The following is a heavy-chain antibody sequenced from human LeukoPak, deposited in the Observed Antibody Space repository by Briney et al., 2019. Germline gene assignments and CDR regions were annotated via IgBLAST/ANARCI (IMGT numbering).Heavy chain of an antibody. J-gene: IGHJ3*02. CDR1: GGSISSSNW. CDR2: IYRSGST. D-gene: IGHD3-3*01. CDR3: ARDLLEWPDAFDI. Sequence: PSETLSLTCAVSGGSISSSNWWSWVRQPPGKGLEWIGEIYRSGSTNYNPSLKSRVTISVDKSKNQFSLKLSSVTAADTAVYYCARDLLEWPDAFDIWGQGTMVTVSS. V-gene: IGHV4-4*02.